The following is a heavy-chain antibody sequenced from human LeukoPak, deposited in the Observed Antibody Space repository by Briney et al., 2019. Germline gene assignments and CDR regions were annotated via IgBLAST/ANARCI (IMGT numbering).Heavy chain of an antibody. CDR3: ARDLGGYDSSGTIDY. D-gene: IGHD3-22*01. CDR1: GYTFTGYY. V-gene: IGHV1-2*02. Sequence: GASVKVSCKASGYTFTGYYMHWVRQAPGQGLEWMGWINPNSGGTNYAQKFQGRVTMTRDTSISTAYMELSRLRSNDTAVYYCARDLGGYDSSGTIDYWGQGTLVTVSS. CDR2: INPNSGGT. J-gene: IGHJ4*02.